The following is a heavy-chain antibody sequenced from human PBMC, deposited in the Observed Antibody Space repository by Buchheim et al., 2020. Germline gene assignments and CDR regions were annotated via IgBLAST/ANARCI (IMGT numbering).Heavy chain of an antibody. V-gene: IGHV1-69*06. Sequence: QVQLEQSGAEVKKPGSSVKVSCKASGGSVSSKTISWVRQAPGQGFVWMGGIVPMFGTPTYAENFRGRITISADRSTTTAYLELRTLASDDTAIYYRATNSSGWYTFWGQGT. CDR3: ATNSSGWYTF. J-gene: IGHJ1*01. CDR2: IVPMFGTP. D-gene: IGHD6-19*01. CDR1: GGSVSSKT.